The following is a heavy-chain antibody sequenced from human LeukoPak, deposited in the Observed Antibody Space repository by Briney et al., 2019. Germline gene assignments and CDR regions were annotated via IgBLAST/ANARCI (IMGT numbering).Heavy chain of an antibody. CDR1: GVSISSGSYY. D-gene: IGHD2-2*01. J-gene: IGHJ5*02. CDR2: IEASGNT. V-gene: IGHV4-61*02. CDR3: ARYHVLNRGVNWFDP. Sequence: SQTLSLTCTDSGVSISSGSYYWSWIRQPAGKGLEWIGRIEASGNTNYNPSLNSRVTISVDTSKNQFSLKLSSVTAADTAVYYCARYHVLNRGVNWFDPWGQGTLVTVSS.